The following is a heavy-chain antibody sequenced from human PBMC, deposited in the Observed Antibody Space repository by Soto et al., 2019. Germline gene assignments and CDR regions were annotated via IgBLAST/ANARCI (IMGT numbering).Heavy chain of an antibody. CDR3: ARYHRGIAVAGTSSYYFDY. J-gene: IGHJ4*02. D-gene: IGHD6-19*01. Sequence: QVQLVQSGAEVKKPGSSVKVSCKASGGTFSSYTISWVRQAPGQGLEWMGRIIPILGIANYAQKFQGRVTITADQSTRTAYMELSSLRSEDTSVYYCARYHRGIAVAGTSSYYFDYWGQGTLVTVSS. CDR2: IIPILGIA. V-gene: IGHV1-69*02. CDR1: GGTFSSYT.